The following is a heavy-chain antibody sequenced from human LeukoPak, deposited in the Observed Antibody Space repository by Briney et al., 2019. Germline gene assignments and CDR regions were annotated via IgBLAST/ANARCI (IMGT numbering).Heavy chain of an antibody. CDR3: ARDMGYYDSSGYTFDY. CDR1: GGTFSSYA. Sequence: SVKVSCKASGGTFSSYAISWVRQAPGQGLEWMGGIIPIFGTANYAQKFQGRVTITADESTSTAYMELSSLRSEDTAVYYCARDMGYYDSSGYTFDYRGQGTLVTVSS. J-gene: IGHJ4*02. CDR2: IIPIFGTA. V-gene: IGHV1-69*01. D-gene: IGHD3-22*01.